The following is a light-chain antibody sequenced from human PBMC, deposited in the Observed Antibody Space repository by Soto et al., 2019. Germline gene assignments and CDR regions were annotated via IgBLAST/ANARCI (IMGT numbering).Light chain of an antibody. CDR2: EVS. Sequence: QSALTQPASVSGSPGQSITISCIGTSSDVGGYNYVSWYQQHPGKAPKLMIYEVSNRPSGVSNRFSGSKSGNTASLMISGLQAEDEADYYCSSYTSSGTLEVLFGGGTKVTVL. CDR3: SSYTSSGTLEVL. CDR1: SSDVGGYNY. J-gene: IGLJ2*01. V-gene: IGLV2-14*01.